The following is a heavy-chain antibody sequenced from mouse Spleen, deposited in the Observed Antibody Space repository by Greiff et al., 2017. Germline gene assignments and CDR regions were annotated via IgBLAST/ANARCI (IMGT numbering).Heavy chain of an antibody. D-gene: IGHD1-1*01. CDR1: GYTFTDYN. V-gene: IGHV1-18*01. CDR3: ARKEDGSSYGWFAY. J-gene: IGHJ3*01. CDR2: INPNNGGT. Sequence: VQLQQSGPELVKPGASVKIPCKASGYTFTDYNMDWVKQSHGKSLEWIGDINPNNGGTIYNQKFKGKATLTVDKSSSTAYMELRSLTSEDTAVYYCARKEDGSSYGWFAYWGQGTLVTVSA.